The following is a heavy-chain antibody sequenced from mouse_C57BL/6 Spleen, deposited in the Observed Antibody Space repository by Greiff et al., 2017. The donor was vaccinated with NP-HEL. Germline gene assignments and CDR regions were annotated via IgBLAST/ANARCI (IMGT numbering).Heavy chain of an antibody. CDR2: IYPRSGNT. J-gene: IGHJ2*01. Sequence: QVQLQQSGAELARPGASVKLSCKASGYTFTSYGISWVKQRTGQGLEWIGEIYPRSGNTYYNEKFKGKATLTADKSYSTAYMELSSLTSEDSAVYFYASPPMVSGDYWGQGTTLTVSS. D-gene: IGHD2-9*01. CDR3: ASPPMVSGDY. CDR1: GYTFTSYG. V-gene: IGHV1-81*01.